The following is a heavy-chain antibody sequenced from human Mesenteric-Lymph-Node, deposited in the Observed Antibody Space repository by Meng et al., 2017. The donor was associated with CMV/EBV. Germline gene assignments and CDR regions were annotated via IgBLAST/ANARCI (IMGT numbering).Heavy chain of an antibody. CDR1: GFTLSSYW. CDR3: AKGGEHYDILTGYYRDAFDI. V-gene: IGHV3-23*01. CDR2: LSGSGAST. Sequence: GGSLRLSCAASGFTLSSYWMHWVRQAPGKGLEWVSGLSGSGASTYYADSVKGRFTISRDNSKNTLYLQVNSLRAEDTAVYYCAKGGEHYDILTGYYRDAFDIWGQGTMVTVSS. J-gene: IGHJ3*02. D-gene: IGHD3-9*01.